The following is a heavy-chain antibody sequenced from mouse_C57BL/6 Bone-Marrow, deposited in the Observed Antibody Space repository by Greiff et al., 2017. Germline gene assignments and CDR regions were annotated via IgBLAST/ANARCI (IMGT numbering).Heavy chain of an antibody. D-gene: IGHD1-1*01. Sequence: QVQLQQSGPELVKPGASVKLSCKASGYTFTSYDINWVKQRPGQGLEWIGWIYPGDGSTKYNEKFKGKATLTVDTSSSTAYMELHSLTSEDSAVSFCGRATGSSYGGWGNGTTLTVSS. CDR3: GRATGSSYGG. J-gene: IGHJ2*01. V-gene: IGHV1-85*01. CDR1: GYTFTSYD. CDR2: IYPGDGST.